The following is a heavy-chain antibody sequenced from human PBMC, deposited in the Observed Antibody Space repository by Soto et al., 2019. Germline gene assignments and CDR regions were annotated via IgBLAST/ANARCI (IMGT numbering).Heavy chain of an antibody. CDR3: ARHRAYCSSTSCYTNYYYGMDV. J-gene: IGHJ6*02. CDR1: GYSFTSYW. V-gene: IGHV5-51*01. D-gene: IGHD2-2*02. CDR2: IYPGDSDT. Sequence: ESLKISCKGSGYSFTSYWIGWVRQMPGKGLEWMGIIYPGDSDTRYSPSFQGQVTISADKSISTAYLQWSSLKASDTAMYYCARHRAYCSSTSCYTNYYYGMDVWGQGTTVTVSS.